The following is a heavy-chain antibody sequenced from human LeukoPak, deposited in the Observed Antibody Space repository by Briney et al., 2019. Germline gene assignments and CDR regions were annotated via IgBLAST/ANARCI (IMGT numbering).Heavy chain of an antibody. D-gene: IGHD6-13*01. CDR1: GYSFTTYW. CDR2: IYPGDSDT. V-gene: IGHV5-51*01. Sequence: GKSLKISCKGSGYSFTTYWIGWVRQMPGKGLEWMGIIYPGDSDTRYSPSFQGQVTISADKSISTAYLQWSSLKVSDTAMYYCARQGNPSQTLGAAASTYYYYYGMDVWGQGTTVTVSS. J-gene: IGHJ6*02. CDR3: ARQGNPSQTLGAAASTYYYYYGMDV.